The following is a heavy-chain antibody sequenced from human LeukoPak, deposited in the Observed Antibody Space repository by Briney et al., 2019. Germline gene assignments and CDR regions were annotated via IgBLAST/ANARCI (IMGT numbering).Heavy chain of an antibody. CDR1: GFTFSSYG. V-gene: IGHV3-30*02. CDR3: ARGLSVGATGLDP. Sequence: GGSLRLSCAASGFTFSSYGMHWVRQAPGKGLEWVAFIRYDGSNKYYADSVKGRFTISRDNSKNTLYLQMNSLRAEDTAVYYCARGLSVGATGLDPWGQGTQVTVSS. CDR2: IRYDGSNK. D-gene: IGHD1-26*01. J-gene: IGHJ5*02.